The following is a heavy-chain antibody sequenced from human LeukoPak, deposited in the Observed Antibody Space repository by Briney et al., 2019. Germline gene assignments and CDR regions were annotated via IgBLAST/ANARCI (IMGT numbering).Heavy chain of an antibody. J-gene: IGHJ4*02. D-gene: IGHD5-12*01. Sequence: GGSLRLSCAASGFTFSSYWMSWVRQAPGKGLEWVSSISSSSSYIYYADSVKGRFTISRDNAKTSLYLQMNSLRAEDTAVYYCARDPHHTGYGYFDYWGQGTLVTVSS. CDR3: ARDPHHTGYGYFDY. CDR2: ISSSSSYI. V-gene: IGHV3-21*01. CDR1: GFTFSSYW.